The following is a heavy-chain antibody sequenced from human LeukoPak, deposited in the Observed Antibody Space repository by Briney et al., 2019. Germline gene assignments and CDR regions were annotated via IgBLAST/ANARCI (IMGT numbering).Heavy chain of an antibody. CDR1: GGSISSSSYY. Sequence: SETLSLTCTVSGGSISSSSYYWGWIRQPPGKGLEWIGSIYYSGSTYYNPSLKSRVTISVDTSKNQFSLKLSSVTAADTAVYYCARGARLEDWGQGTLVTVSS. CDR2: IYYSGST. J-gene: IGHJ4*02. CDR3: ARGARLED. D-gene: IGHD5-24*01. V-gene: IGHV4-39*07.